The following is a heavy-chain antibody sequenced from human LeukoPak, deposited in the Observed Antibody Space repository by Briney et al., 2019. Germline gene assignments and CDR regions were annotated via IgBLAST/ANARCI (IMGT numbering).Heavy chain of an antibody. CDR1: AGSISGYY. J-gene: IGHJ4*02. CDR2: IHHSGST. Sequence: SETLSLTCTVSAGSISGYYWTWIRQPPGKGLEWIAHIHHSGSTNYNPSLRSRVTISVDTSKNQFSLKLSSVTAADTAVYFCARHLDYFSYFDYWGQGTLVTVSS. CDR3: ARHLDYFSYFDY. D-gene: IGHD3/OR15-3a*01. V-gene: IGHV4-59*08.